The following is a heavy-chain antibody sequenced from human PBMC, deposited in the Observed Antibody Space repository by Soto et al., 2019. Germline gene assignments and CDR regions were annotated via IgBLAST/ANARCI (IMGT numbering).Heavy chain of an antibody. CDR2: ISGSGAKT. J-gene: IGHJ4*02. D-gene: IGHD3-22*01. CDR3: AKRSRDQRDSIGYFSQFDY. V-gene: IGHV3-23*01. Sequence: GEYRRHSFGGSGLTFITNELPGVRQIPGKGLRWGSAISGSGAKTYYADSVKGRFTISRDNSKNTLYLEMDSLRAEDTAVYYCAKRSRDQRDSIGYFSQFDYWGQGT. CDR1: GLTFITNE.